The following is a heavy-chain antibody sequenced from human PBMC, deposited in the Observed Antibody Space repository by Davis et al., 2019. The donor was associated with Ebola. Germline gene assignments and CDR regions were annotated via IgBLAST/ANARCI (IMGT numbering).Heavy chain of an antibody. V-gene: IGHV1-8*01. D-gene: IGHD3-9*01. J-gene: IGHJ6*02. Sequence: ASVKVSCKASGYTFTSYDINWVRQATGQGLEWMGWMNPNSGNTGYAQKFQGRVTMTRNTSISTAYMELSSLRSEDTAVYYCARGELRYFDWLPLNGMDVWGQGTTVTVSS. CDR3: ARGELRYFDWLPLNGMDV. CDR1: GYTFTSYD. CDR2: MNPNSGNT.